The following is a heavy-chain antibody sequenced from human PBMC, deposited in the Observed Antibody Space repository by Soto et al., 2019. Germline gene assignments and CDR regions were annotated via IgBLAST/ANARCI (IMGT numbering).Heavy chain of an antibody. J-gene: IGHJ4*02. V-gene: IGHV1-69*02. CDR1: GGTFSSYT. Sequence: QVQLVQSGAEVKKPGSSVQVSCKASGGTFSSYTISWVRQAPGQGLEWMGRIIPILGIANYAQKFQGRVTITADKSTSTAYMELSSLRSEDTAVYYCARGPRSGSYYNAIDYWGQGTLVTVSS. CDR3: ARGPRSGSYYNAIDY. D-gene: IGHD3-10*01. CDR2: IIPILGIA.